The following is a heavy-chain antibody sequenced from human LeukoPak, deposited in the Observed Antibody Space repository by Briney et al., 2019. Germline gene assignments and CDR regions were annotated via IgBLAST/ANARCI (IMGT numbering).Heavy chain of an antibody. D-gene: IGHD4-17*01. CDR1: GGTFISYA. Sequence: ASVKVSCKASGGTFISYAISWVRQAPGQGLEWMGGIIPIFGTANYAQKFQGRVTITADESTSTAYMELSSLRSEDTAVYYCARSINYGDYVVTYYYYGMDVWGQGTTVTVSS. V-gene: IGHV1-69*13. CDR2: IIPIFGTA. J-gene: IGHJ6*02. CDR3: ARSINYGDYVVTYYYYGMDV.